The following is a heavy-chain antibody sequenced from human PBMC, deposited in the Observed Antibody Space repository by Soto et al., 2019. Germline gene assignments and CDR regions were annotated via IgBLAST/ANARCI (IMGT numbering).Heavy chain of an antibody. CDR1: GFSFSSYG. CDR3: ARRSGLSIDY. D-gene: IGHD3-3*01. Sequence: QVQLVESGGGVVQPGRSLRLSCAASGFSFSSYGMHWVRQAPGKGLEWVAVIWYDGSKRYYEDSVTGRFTISRDNSNNALSLQMNSLRVEDTAVYFCARRSGLSIDYWGRGTLVTVSS. CDR2: IWYDGSKR. J-gene: IGHJ4*02. V-gene: IGHV3-33*01.